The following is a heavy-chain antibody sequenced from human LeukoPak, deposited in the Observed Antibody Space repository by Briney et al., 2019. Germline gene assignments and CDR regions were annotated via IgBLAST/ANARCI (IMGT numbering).Heavy chain of an antibody. CDR2: MYYSGST. CDR1: GGSISNYY. J-gene: IGHJ3*02. D-gene: IGHD3-10*01. Sequence: PSETLSLTCTVSGGSISNYYWSWIRQPPGKGLEWIGYMYYSGSTDYNPSLKSRVTISVDTSKNQFSLKLSSVTAADTAMYYCARGRDILLWFGESPDAFDIWGQGTMVTVSS. V-gene: IGHV4-59*01. CDR3: ARGRDILLWFGESPDAFDI.